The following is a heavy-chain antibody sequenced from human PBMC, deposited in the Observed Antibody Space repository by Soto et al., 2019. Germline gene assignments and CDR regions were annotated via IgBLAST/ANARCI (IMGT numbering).Heavy chain of an antibody. CDR1: GYSFTSYW. CDR3: ARRYVGANRSSPYYLDY. D-gene: IGHD1-26*01. CDR2: IYPGDSQT. J-gene: IGHJ4*02. V-gene: IGHV5-51*01. Sequence: EVQLVQSGAEVKKPGEFLKISCKGSGYSFTSYWIGWVRQMPGKGLEWMGIIYPGDSQTMYSPSFEGQVTISADKSISTVYLQWSSLKASDTANYYCARRYVGANRSSPYYLDYWGQGTLVTVSS.